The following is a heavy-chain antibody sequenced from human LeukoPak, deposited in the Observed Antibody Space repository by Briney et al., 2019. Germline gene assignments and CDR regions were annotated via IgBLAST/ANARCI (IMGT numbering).Heavy chain of an antibody. D-gene: IGHD6-19*01. V-gene: IGHV1-2*02. Sequence: ASVKVSCKASGYTFTGYYMHWVRQAPGQGLEWMGWINPNSGGTNYAQKFQGRVTITRDTSISTAYMELSRLRSDDTAVYYCARDTGAGTSAADYWGQGTLVTVSS. CDR3: ARDTGAGTSAADY. J-gene: IGHJ4*02. CDR2: INPNSGGT. CDR1: GYTFTGYY.